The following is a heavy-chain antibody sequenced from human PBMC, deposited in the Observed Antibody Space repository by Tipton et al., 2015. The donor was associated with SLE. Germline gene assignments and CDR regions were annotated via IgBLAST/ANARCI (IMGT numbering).Heavy chain of an antibody. CDR1: GFTLSNYW. CDR3: ARDGEAVAGPRGGSYYGMDV. Sequence: SLRLSCAASGFTLSNYWMNWVRQAPGKGLQWVGQIKEDGSETYYVGSVKGRFTISRDNVKNSLYLQMNSLRAEDIAVYYCARDGEAVAGPRGGSYYGMDVWGQGTTVTVSS. V-gene: IGHV3-7*01. J-gene: IGHJ6*02. D-gene: IGHD6-19*01. CDR2: IKEDGSET.